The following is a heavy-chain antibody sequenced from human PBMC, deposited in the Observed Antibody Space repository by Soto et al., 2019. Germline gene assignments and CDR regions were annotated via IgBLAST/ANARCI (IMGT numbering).Heavy chain of an antibody. CDR2: ISWSSGSI. Sequence: EVQLVESGGGLVQPGRSLRLSCAASGFTFDDYAMHWVRQAPGKGLEWVSGISWSSGSIGYADSVKGRFTISRDNAKNSLYLQMNSLRAEDTALYYCAKDVGYCISTSCLTYFDYWGQGTLVTVSS. V-gene: IGHV3-9*01. CDR3: AKDVGYCISTSCLTYFDY. J-gene: IGHJ4*02. CDR1: GFTFDDYA. D-gene: IGHD2-2*01.